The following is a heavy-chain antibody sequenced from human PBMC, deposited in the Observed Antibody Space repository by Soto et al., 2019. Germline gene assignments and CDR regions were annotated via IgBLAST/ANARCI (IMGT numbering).Heavy chain of an antibody. J-gene: IGHJ4*02. CDR3: ARDRGDGYKYGYYFDY. CDR2: IIPIFGTA. V-gene: IGHV1-69*13. Sequence: ASVKVSCKASGGTFSSYAISWVRQAPGQGLEWMGGIIPIFGTANYAQKFQGRVTITADESTSTAYMELSSLRSEDTAVYYCARDRGDGYKYGYYFDYWGQGTLVTVSS. D-gene: IGHD5-12*01. CDR1: GGTFSSYA.